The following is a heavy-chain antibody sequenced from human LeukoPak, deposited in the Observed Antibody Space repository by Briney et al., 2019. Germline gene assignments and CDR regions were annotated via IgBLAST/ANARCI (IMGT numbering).Heavy chain of an antibody. D-gene: IGHD4-17*01. CDR3: ARGFYGDYVDY. V-gene: IGHV4-30-4*01. CDR1: GGSISSGDYY. J-gene: IGHJ4*02. CDR2: IYYSGST. Sequence: SETLSLTCTVSGGSISSGDYYWSWIRQPPGKGLEWIGCIYYSGSTYYNPSLKSRVTISVDTSKNQFSLKLSSVTAADTAVYYCARGFYGDYVDYWGQGTLVTVSS.